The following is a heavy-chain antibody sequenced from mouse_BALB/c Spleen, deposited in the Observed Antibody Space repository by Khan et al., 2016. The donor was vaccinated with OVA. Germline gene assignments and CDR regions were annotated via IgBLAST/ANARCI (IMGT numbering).Heavy chain of an antibody. Sequence: QIQLVQSGPELKKPGETVKISCKASGYTFTNYGMNWVKQAPGKGLKWMGWINTYTGEPTYADDFTGRFAFSLETSANTAYLQINHLKYEDPATYFCARSASYWFFDVWGAGTTVTVSS. CDR2: INTYTGEP. V-gene: IGHV9-3-1*01. D-gene: IGHD6-1*01. J-gene: IGHJ1*01. CDR3: ARSASYWFFDV. CDR1: GYTFTNYG.